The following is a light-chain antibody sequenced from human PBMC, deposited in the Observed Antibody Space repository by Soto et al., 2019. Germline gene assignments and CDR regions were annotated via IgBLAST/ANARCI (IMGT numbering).Light chain of an antibody. J-gene: IGKJ5*01. V-gene: IGKV1-12*01. CDR1: QGISSW. Sequence: DIPMTQSPSSVSASVGDRVTITCRASQGISSWLAWYQQKRGKAPKLLIYAASSLQSGGPSNFSRPGSGKDFTLTISSLQPEDFATYYCPQANSFPITFGQGTRLEIK. CDR2: AAS. CDR3: PQANSFPIT.